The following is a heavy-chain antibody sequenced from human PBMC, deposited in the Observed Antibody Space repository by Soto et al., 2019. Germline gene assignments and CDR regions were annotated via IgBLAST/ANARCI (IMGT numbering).Heavy chain of an antibody. D-gene: IGHD3-9*01. J-gene: IGHJ4*02. CDR2: ISGSGGTT. CDR3: VKDDILTAFDY. Sequence: GGSLRLSCAASGFTFSSFAMSWVRQAPGKGLEWVSAISGSGGTTYYADFVKGRFTISRDNSKNTLYLQMNSLRAEDTAVYYCVKDDILTAFDYWGQGTLVTVSS. V-gene: IGHV3-23*01. CDR1: GFTFSSFA.